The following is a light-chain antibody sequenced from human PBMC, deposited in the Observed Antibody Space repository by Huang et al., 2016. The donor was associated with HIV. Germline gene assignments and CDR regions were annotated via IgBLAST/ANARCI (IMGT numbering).Light chain of an antibody. CDR3: QQSYGAWSS. J-gene: IGKJ5*01. Sequence: IQMTQSPTSLSASVGDRVFISCRTSQSVGTYLNWYQQKPGKAPKLLISSASTLHSGVPSRFSGGGSVTVFTLTIRCLQLDDFATYFCQQSYGAWSSFGPGTR. CDR1: QSVGTY. CDR2: SAS. V-gene: IGKV1-39*01.